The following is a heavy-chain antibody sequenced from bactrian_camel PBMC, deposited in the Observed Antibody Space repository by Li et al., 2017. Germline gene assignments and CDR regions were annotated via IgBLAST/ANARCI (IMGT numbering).Heavy chain of an antibody. CDR2: IYTADSRT. J-gene: IGHJ4*01. CDR3: AVKRAAVLPLSRTMYPF. CDR1: GFTTSVYC. V-gene: IGHV3S1*01. Sequence: HVQLVESGGGSVQAGGSLRLSCVVSGFTTSVYCMKWFRQVPGREREGVAAIYTADSRTWYADSVKGRFTISQDDAKNTVYLQMNSLKPEDTGVYYCAVKRAAVLPLSRTMYPFWGQGTQVTVS.